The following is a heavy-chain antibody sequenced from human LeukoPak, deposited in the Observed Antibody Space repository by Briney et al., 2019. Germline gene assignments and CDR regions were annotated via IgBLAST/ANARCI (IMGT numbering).Heavy chain of an antibody. Sequence: GGSLRLSCAASGFTFSIYAMSWVRQAPGKGLEWVSSISDSSSGIYYADSVKGRFTISRDNSKSTLFLDMNSLRVEDTAIYYCANSYYNFWSGFANWGQGTLVSVSS. J-gene: IGHJ4*02. CDR3: ANSYYNFWSGFAN. CDR2: ISDSSSGI. V-gene: IGHV3-23*01. CDR1: GFTFSIYA. D-gene: IGHD3-3*01.